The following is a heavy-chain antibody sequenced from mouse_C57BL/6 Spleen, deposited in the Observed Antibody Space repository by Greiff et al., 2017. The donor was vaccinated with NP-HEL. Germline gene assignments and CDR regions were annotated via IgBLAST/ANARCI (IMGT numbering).Heavy chain of an antibody. CDR3: ARRGYPYYAMDY. J-gene: IGHJ4*01. CDR2: IDPSDSYT. CDR1: GYTFTSYW. V-gene: IGHV1-69*01. Sequence: QVQLQQPGAELVMPGASVKLSCKASGYTFTSYWMHWVKQRPGQGLEWIGEIDPSDSYTNYNQKFKGKSTLTVDKSSSTAYMQLSSLTSEDSAVYYRARRGYPYYAMDYWGQGTSVTVSS. D-gene: IGHD5-1-1*01.